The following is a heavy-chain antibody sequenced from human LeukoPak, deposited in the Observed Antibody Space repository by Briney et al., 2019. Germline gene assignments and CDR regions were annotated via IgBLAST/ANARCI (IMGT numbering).Heavy chain of an antibody. CDR3: ATQATTGWHFS. CDR2: INPNSGGT. V-gene: IGHV1-2*02. CDR1: GYTFTGYY. J-gene: IGHJ5*02. Sequence: EASVKVSCKASGYTFTGYYMHWVRQAPGQGPEWMGYINPNSGGTNYAQKFQGRVTMTRDTSLSTVYMELSRLSSDDTAVYYCATQATTGWHFSWGQGTLVTVSS. D-gene: IGHD6-19*01.